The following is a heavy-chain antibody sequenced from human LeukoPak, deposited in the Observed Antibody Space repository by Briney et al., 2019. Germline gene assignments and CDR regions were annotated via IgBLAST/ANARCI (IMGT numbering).Heavy chain of an antibody. Sequence: KSSETLSLTCAVSGGSISSGGYSWSWIRQPPGKGLEWIGYIYHSGSTYYNPSLKSRVTISVDRSKIQFSLKLSSVTAADTAVYYCARGSSYGYRFFDYWGQGTLVTVSS. V-gene: IGHV4-30-2*01. CDR3: ARGSSYGYRFFDY. D-gene: IGHD5-18*01. CDR2: IYHSGST. J-gene: IGHJ4*02. CDR1: GGSISSGGYS.